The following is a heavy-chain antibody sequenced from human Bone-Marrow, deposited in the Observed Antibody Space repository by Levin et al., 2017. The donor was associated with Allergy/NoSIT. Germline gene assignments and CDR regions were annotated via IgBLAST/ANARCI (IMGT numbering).Heavy chain of an antibody. J-gene: IGHJ6*03. CDR2: IYTSGNT. CDR1: GVSITSGNYY. Sequence: SETLSLTCTVSGVSITSGNYYWSWIRQPAGKGLEWIGHIYTSGNTNYNPSLKSRVTISVDTSKNQYSLKLRSVTAADTAVYYCARVLQYYYYYMDVWGKGTTVTVSS. V-gene: IGHV4-61*09. D-gene: IGHD5-24*01. CDR3: ARVLQYYYYYMDV.